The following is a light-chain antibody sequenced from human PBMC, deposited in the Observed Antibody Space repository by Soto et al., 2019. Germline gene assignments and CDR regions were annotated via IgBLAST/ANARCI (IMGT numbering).Light chain of an antibody. CDR3: VSYPPSPIYF. Sequence: QSVLTQPASVSDSPGQSITISCTGTSSDVGGSNFVSWYQQHPGKPPKLIIYDVANRPSGVSNRFSGSKSGSTASLIISSLQTEDEANYYCVSYPPSPIYFFGTGTK. V-gene: IGLV2-14*03. J-gene: IGLJ1*01. CDR2: DVA. CDR1: SSDVGGSNF.